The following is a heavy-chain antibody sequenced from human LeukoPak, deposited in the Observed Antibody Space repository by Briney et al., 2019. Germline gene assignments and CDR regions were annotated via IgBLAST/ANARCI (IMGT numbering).Heavy chain of an antibody. D-gene: IGHD6-13*01. V-gene: IGHV4-34*01. CDR3: ARLYSSRRSSDFDY. CDR1: GGSFSGYY. CDR2: INHSGST. Sequence: SETLSLTCAVYGGSFSGYYWSWIRQPPGKGLEWIGEINHSGSTNYNPSLKRRVTISVDTSKNQFSLKLSSVPAADTAVYYCARLYSSRRSSDFDYWGQGTLVTVSS. J-gene: IGHJ4*02.